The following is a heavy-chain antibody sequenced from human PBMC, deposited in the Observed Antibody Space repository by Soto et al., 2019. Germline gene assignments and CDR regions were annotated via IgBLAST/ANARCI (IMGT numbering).Heavy chain of an antibody. J-gene: IGHJ4*02. CDR3: TTDPSGYSYGYPYYFDP. V-gene: IGHV3-15*07. D-gene: IGHD5-18*01. CDR2: IKSKTDGGTT. CDR1: GFTFSNAW. Sequence: TGGSLRLSCAASGFTFSNAWMNWVRQAPGKGLEWVGRIKSKTDGGTTDYAAPVKGRFTISRDDSKNTLYLQMNSLKTGNTAVYYCTTDPSGYSYGYPYYFDPWGQGTLVTVSS.